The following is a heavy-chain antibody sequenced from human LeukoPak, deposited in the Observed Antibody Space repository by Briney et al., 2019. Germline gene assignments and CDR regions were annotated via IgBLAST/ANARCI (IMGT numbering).Heavy chain of an antibody. CDR2: INPNSGGT. J-gene: IGHJ3*02. CDR1: GYTFTGYY. D-gene: IGHD3-16*01. CDR3: ARDGAISPGGIDSFDI. Sequence: WASVKVSCKASGYTFTGYYMHWVRQAPGQGLEWMGWINPNSGGTNYAQKFQGRVSMTTDTSTNTGYMELWSLRSDDTAVYYCARDGAISPGGIDSFDIWGQGTMVTVSS. V-gene: IGHV1-2*02.